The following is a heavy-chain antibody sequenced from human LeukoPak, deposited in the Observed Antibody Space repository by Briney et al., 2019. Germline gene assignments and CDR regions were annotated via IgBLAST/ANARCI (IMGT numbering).Heavy chain of an antibody. CDR2: IYHSGST. CDR3: ARAKSVAGLPYYFDY. J-gene: IGHJ4*02. Sequence: TGTLSLTCAVSGGSISSSNWWSWVRQPPGKGLEWIGEIYHSGSTNYNPSLKSRVTISVDKSKNQFSLKLSSVTAADTAVYYYARAKSVAGLPYYFDYWGQGTLVTVSS. D-gene: IGHD6-19*01. CDR1: GGSISSSNW. V-gene: IGHV4-4*02.